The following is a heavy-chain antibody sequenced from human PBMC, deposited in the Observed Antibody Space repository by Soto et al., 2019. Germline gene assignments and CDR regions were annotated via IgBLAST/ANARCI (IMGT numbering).Heavy chain of an antibody. J-gene: IGHJ4*02. CDR3: AKDAIVVVPAAMLGFDY. V-gene: IGHV3-23*01. D-gene: IGHD2-2*01. CDR1: GFTFSSYA. CDR2: ISGSGGST. Sequence: GGSLRLSCAASGFTFSSYAMSWVRQAPGKGLEWVSAISGSGGSTYYADSVKGRFTISRDNSKNTLYLQMNSLRAEDTAVYYCAKDAIVVVPAAMLGFDYWGQGTLVTVSS.